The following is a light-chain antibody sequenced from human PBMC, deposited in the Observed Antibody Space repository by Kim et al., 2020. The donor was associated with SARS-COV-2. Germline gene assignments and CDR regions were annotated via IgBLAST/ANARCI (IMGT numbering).Light chain of an antibody. CDR1: QSISTW. CDR2: DAS. CDR3: QQYNTYPYT. J-gene: IGKJ2*01. Sequence: GDRGTITCRASQSISTWLAWYQQKPGKAPNLLIYDASSLESGVPSRFSGSGSGTEFTLTISSLQPDDFATYYCQQYNTYPYTFGQGTKLEI. V-gene: IGKV1-5*01.